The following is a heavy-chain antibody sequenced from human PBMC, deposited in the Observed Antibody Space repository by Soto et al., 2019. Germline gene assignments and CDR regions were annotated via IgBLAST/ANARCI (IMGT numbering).Heavy chain of an antibody. D-gene: IGHD7-27*01. CDR1: GFTFSSYT. CDR3: AGGPQIFPIGTRLGSFDI. J-gene: IGHJ3*02. Sequence: PGGSLRLSCAASGFTFSSYTMNWVRQRPGKGLERVSSISKNSSYTNYADSVKGRFTISRDNAKNSLYLQMNSLRAEDTAVYYCAGGPQIFPIGTRLGSFDIWGQGTMVTVSS. CDR2: ISKNSSYT. V-gene: IGHV3-21*06.